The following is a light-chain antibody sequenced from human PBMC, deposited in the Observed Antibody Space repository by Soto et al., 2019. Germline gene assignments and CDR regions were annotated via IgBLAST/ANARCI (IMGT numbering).Light chain of an antibody. CDR3: SSYTSSSTLLYV. V-gene: IGLV2-14*01. CDR2: EVS. CDR1: SSAVGGYQY. Sequence: QSALAQPASVSGSPGLSIPISCTGTSSAVGGYQYVSWYQQHPGKAPKLMIYEVSNRPSGVSNRFAGSKSGNTASLTISGLQAEDEADYYCSSYTSSSTLLYVFGTGTKVTVL. J-gene: IGLJ1*01.